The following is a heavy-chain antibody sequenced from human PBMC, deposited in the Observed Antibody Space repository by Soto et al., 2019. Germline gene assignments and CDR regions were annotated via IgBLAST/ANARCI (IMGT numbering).Heavy chain of an antibody. CDR1: GGTFRSSA. J-gene: IGHJ6*02. D-gene: IGHD6-13*01. CDR2: IIPIFGTA. Sequence: ASVPVSCKASGGTFRSSAIRWVRQYPGQGLEWMGRIIPIFGTANYAQKFQGRVTITAGESTSTAYMELSSLRSEDTAVYYCARRRIAAATYYCMDVWGQGSTGTVSS. CDR3: ARRRIAAATYYCMDV. V-gene: IGHV1-69*13.